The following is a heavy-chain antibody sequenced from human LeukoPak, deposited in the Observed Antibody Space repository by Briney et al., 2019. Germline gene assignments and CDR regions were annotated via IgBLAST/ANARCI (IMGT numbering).Heavy chain of an antibody. CDR3: ARTTTFAPHFDY. CDR2: IYSGGTT. V-gene: IGHV3-66*01. D-gene: IGHD1-1*01. Sequence: GGSLRLSCAASGFTFSSYAMSWVRQAPGKGLEWVSVIYSGGTTYYADSVKGRFTISRDNSKNTLYLQMNSLRAEDTAVYYCARTTTFAPHFDYWGQGTLVTVSS. CDR1: GFTFSSYA. J-gene: IGHJ4*02.